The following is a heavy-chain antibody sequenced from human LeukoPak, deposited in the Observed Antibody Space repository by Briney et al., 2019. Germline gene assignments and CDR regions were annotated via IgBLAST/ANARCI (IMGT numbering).Heavy chain of an antibody. D-gene: IGHD2-2*01. J-gene: IGHJ6*02. CDR2: ITGSGGTT. CDR3: AKVMRFCSGTGCYTYYYYGMDV. Sequence: GGSLRLSCAASGLTFSGYALNWVRQALGKGLEWVSGITGSGGTTYYAESVQGRFTVSRDNSRNTLHLQMNSLRAEDTAIYYCAKVMRFCSGTGCYTYYYYGMDVWGQGTTVTVSS. CDR1: GLTFSGYA. V-gene: IGHV3-23*01.